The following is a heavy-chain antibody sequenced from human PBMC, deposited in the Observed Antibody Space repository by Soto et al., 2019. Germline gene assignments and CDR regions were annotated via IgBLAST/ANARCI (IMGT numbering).Heavy chain of an antibody. Sequence: SLRLSCAASGFTFSSYAMSWVRQAPGKGLEWVSAISGSGGSTYYADSVKGRFTISRDNPKNTLYLQISSLRAEDTAVYYCAKVMVKNWFDPWGQGTLVTVSS. CDR2: ISGSGGST. D-gene: IGHD5-18*01. CDR3: AKVMVKNWFDP. CDR1: GFTFSSYA. V-gene: IGHV3-23*01. J-gene: IGHJ5*02.